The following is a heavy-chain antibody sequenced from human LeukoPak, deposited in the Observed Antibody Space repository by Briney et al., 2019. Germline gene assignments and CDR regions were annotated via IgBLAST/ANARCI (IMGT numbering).Heavy chain of an antibody. CDR1: GYTFTSYA. V-gene: IGHV1-3*01. CDR3: ARDYSGYDYYFDY. Sequence: ASVKVSCKASGYTFTSYAMHWVRQAPGQRLEWMGWINAGNGNTKYSQEFQGRVTITRDTSASTAYMELSSLRSEDTAVYYCARDYSGYDYYFDYWGQGTLVTVSS. D-gene: IGHD5-12*01. CDR2: INAGNGNT. J-gene: IGHJ4*02.